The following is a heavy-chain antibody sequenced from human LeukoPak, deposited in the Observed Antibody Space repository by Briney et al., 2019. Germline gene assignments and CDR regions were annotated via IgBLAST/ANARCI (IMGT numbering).Heavy chain of an antibody. V-gene: IGHV4-4*02. Sequence: SETLSLTCTVSGDSINSLDLWSWVRQPPGKGLEWIGEMYLSGTTHSNPSVKSRVTISIDKSKNQFSLKLSSVTAADTAVYYCARVGYYYGSGTSQGLDVWGQGTTVTVSS. CDR1: GDSINSLDL. D-gene: IGHD3-10*01. CDR3: ARVGYYYGSGTSQGLDV. J-gene: IGHJ6*02. CDR2: MYLSGTT.